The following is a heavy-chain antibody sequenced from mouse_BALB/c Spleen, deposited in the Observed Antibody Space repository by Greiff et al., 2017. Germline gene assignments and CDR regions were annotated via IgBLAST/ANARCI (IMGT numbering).Heavy chain of an antibody. CDR3: TRRAPIYYGNYVVDY. D-gene: IGHD2-1*01. CDR2: INPSNGGT. J-gene: IGHJ4*01. CDR1: GYTFTSYY. V-gene: IGHV1S81*02. Sequence: QVQLQQSGAELVKPGASVKLSCKASGYTFTSYYMYWVKQRPGQGLEWIGGINPSNGGTNFNEKFKSKATLTVDKSSSTAYMQLSSLTSEDSAVYYCTRRAPIYYGNYVVDYWGQGTSVTVSS.